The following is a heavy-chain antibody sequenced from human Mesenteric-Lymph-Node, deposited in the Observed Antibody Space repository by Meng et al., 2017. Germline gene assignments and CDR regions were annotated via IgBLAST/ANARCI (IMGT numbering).Heavy chain of an antibody. V-gene: IGHV4-39*07. J-gene: IGHJ4*02. Sequence: GSLRLSCTVSGGSISSSSYYWGWIRQPPGKGLEWIGSIYYSGSTYYNPSLKSRVTMSVDTSKNQFSLKLSSVTAADTAVYYCARDLGSYYGYPYFDYWGQGTRVTVSS. CDR3: ARDLGSYYGYPYFDY. D-gene: IGHD1-26*01. CDR2: IYYSGST. CDR1: GGSISSSSYY.